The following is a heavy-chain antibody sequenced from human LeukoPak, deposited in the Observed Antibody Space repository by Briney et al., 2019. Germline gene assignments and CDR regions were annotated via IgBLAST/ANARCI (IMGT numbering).Heavy chain of an antibody. CDR1: GYTFTSYD. CDR2: MNPNSGNT. Sequence: AXVKVSCKASGYTFTSYDINWVRQAPGQGLEWMGWMNPNSGNTGYAQKFQGRVTMTRNTSISTAYMELSSLRSEDTAVYYCARGPELRLFEWLVPWGQGTLVTVSS. CDR3: ARGPELRLFEWLVP. J-gene: IGHJ5*02. V-gene: IGHV1-8*01. D-gene: IGHD3-3*01.